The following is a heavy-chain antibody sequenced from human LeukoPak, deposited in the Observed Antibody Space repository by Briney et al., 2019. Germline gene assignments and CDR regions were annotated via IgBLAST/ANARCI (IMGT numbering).Heavy chain of an antibody. J-gene: IGHJ6*03. V-gene: IGHV3-48*01. CDR1: GLTLSIFG. Sequence: PGVSLRLSCAVSGLTLSIFGMNCVRQATGKGLEWISYISSSSGAIKYADSVKGRFTISRDNEKNSLYLQMKSLRAEDTALYYCARVGGLAAVGGYYYYMDVWGKGTTVTISS. CDR2: ISSSSGAI. D-gene: IGHD6-13*01. CDR3: ARVGGLAAVGGYYYYMDV.